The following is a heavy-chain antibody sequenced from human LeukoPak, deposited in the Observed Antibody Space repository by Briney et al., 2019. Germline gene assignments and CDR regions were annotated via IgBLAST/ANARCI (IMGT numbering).Heavy chain of an antibody. CDR3: ARDGYGDYGFDY. J-gene: IGHJ4*02. CDR1: GYTFTSYY. Sequence: ASVKVSCKASGYTFTSYYMHWVRQAPGQGPEWMGIINPSGGSTSYAQKFQGRVTMTRDTSTSTVYMELSSLRSEDTAVYYCARDGYGDYGFDYWGQGTLVTVSS. V-gene: IGHV1-46*03. CDR2: INPSGGST. D-gene: IGHD4-17*01.